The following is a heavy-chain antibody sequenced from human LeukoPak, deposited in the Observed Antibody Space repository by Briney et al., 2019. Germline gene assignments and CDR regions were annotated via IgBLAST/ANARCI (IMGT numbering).Heavy chain of an antibody. D-gene: IGHD3-10*01. V-gene: IGHV3-23*01. CDR2: ISGSGGST. Sequence: PGRSLRLSCAASGFTFSSYAMSWVRQAPGKGLEWVSAISGSGGSTYYADSVKGRFTISRDNSKNTLYLQMNSLRAEDTAVYYCAKGGPSGTYYLLHYWGQGILVTVSS. CDR1: GFTFSSYA. CDR3: AKGGPSGTYYLLHY. J-gene: IGHJ4*02.